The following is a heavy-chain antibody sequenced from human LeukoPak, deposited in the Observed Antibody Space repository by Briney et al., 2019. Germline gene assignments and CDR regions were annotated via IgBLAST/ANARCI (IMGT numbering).Heavy chain of an antibody. D-gene: IGHD2-15*01. CDR1: GGSISSYY. CDR3: ARDVGYCSGGSCQPWFDP. CDR2: IYYSGST. V-gene: IGHV4-59*01. Sequence: SETLSLTCTVSGGSISSYYWSWIRQPPGKGLEWIGYIYYSGSTNYNPSLKSRVTISVDTSKNQFSLKLSSVTAADTAVYYCARDVGYCSGGSCQPWFDPWGQGTLVTVSS. J-gene: IGHJ5*02.